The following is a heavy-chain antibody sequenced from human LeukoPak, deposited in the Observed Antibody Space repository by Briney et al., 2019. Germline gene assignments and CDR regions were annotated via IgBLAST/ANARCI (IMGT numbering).Heavy chain of an antibody. CDR3: ARDSSGILAAYFDY. CDR1: GFTFSSYA. CDR2: ISYDGSNK. J-gene: IGHJ4*02. V-gene: IGHV3-30-3*01. D-gene: IGHD6-13*01. Sequence: GGSLRLSCAASGFTFSSYAMHWVRQAPGKGLEWVAVISYDGSNKYYADSVKGRFTISRDNSKNTLYLQMNSLRAEDTAVYYCARDSSGILAAYFDYWGQGTLVTVSS.